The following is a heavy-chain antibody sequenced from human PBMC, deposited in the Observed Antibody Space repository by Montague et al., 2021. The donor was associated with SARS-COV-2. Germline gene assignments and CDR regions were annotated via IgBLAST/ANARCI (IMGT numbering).Heavy chain of an antibody. CDR1: GDSITYFY. D-gene: IGHD1-26*01. J-gene: IGHJ4*02. V-gene: IGHV4-59*08. CDR3: ARRRQYTQGETFFDS. CDR2: IYSRGST. Sequence: SETLSLTCSVSGDSITYFYWSWIRQAPGKGLEWIGHIYSRGSTXXXPSXXXRVTISADTSTNHFSLKLRSVTAADTAVYFCARRRQYTQGETFFDSWGQGTLVTVSS.